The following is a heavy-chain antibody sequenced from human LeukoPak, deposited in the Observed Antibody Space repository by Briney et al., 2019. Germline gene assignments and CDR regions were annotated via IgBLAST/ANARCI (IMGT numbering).Heavy chain of an antibody. Sequence: ASVKVSCKASGYTFTGYYMHWVRQAPGQGLEWMGWINPNIGGPNYAQKFQGRVPMTRATSSSRAYMELSRLRSDDTAGYYFARERTLAGCYDYWGRGTLVTVSS. V-gene: IGHV1-2*02. CDR2: INPNIGGP. D-gene: IGHD2-15*01. CDR3: ARERTLAGCYDY. J-gene: IGHJ4*02. CDR1: GYTFTGYY.